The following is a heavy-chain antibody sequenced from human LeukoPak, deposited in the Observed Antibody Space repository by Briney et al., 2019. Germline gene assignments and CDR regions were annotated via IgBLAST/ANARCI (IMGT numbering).Heavy chain of an antibody. CDR3: AREVYYDSSGYYKLDY. CDR2: ISAYNGNT. D-gene: IGHD3-22*01. V-gene: IGHV1-18*01. CDR1: GYTFTSYG. Sequence: ASVKVSCKASGYTFTSYGISWVRQAPGQGLEWMGWISAYNGNTNYAQKLQGRVTMTTDTSTSTAYMELRSLRSDDTAVYYCAREVYYDSSGYYKLDYWGQGTLVTVSS. J-gene: IGHJ4*02.